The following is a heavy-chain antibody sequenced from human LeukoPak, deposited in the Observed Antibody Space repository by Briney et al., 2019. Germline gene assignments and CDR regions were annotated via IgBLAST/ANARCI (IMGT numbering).Heavy chain of an antibody. J-gene: IGHJ6*03. V-gene: IGHV3-30*01. CDR1: GFTFSSYA. D-gene: IGHD5-24*01. CDR2: ISYDGSNK. Sequence: GGSLRLSCAASGFTFSSYAMHWVRQAPGKGLEWVAVISYDGSNKYYADSVKGRFTISRDNSKNTLYLQMNSLRAEDTAVYYCARDGPRRDGYNHYYYYYMDVWGKGTTVTVSS. CDR3: ARDGPRRDGYNHYYYYYMDV.